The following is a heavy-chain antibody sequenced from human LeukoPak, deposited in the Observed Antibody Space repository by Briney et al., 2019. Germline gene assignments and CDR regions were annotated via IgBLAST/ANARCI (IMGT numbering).Heavy chain of an antibody. Sequence: PSETLSLTCGVSGGSITDTNYWTWVRQPPGKGLEWIGEVNLQGSTNYNPSLMGRIAISVDKSENHISLQLTSVTAADTAVYYCAREGGPYRPLDYSGQGTLVTVSS. J-gene: IGHJ4*02. CDR1: GGSITDTNY. CDR2: VNLQGST. V-gene: IGHV4-4*02. CDR3: AREGGPYRPLDY.